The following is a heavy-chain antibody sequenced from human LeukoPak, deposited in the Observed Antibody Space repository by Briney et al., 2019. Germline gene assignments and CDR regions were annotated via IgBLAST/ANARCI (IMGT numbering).Heavy chain of an antibody. CDR1: GFTFSSYW. D-gene: IGHD3-10*01. V-gene: IGHV3-7*01. CDR3: ARNPAVRGVIITPDAFDI. CDR2: IKQDGSEK. Sequence: PGGSLRLSCAASGFTFSSYWMSWVRQAPGKGLEWVANIKQDGSEKYYVDSVKGRFTIPRDNAKSSLYLQMNSLRAEHTAVYYCARNPAVRGVIITPDAFDIWGQGTIVTVSS. J-gene: IGHJ3*02.